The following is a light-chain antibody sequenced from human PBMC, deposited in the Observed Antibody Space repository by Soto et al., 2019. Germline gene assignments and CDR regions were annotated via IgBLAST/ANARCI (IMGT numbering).Light chain of an antibody. CDR1: SSDVGGYNY. V-gene: IGLV2-14*01. J-gene: IGLJ1*01. CDR3: TSYASSSTYV. Sequence: QSVLTQPASVSGSPGQSITISCTGTSSDVGGYNYVSWHQQHPGKAPKLMIYDVNNRPSGVSNRFSGSKSGNTASLTISGLQAEDEADYYCTSYASSSTYVFGTGTKVTV. CDR2: DVN.